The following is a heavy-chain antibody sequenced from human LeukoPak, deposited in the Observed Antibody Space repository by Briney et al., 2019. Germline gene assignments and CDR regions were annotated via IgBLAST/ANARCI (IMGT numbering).Heavy chain of an antibody. Sequence: PGGSLRLSCAASGFTFSSYAMSWVRQAPGKGLEWVSAISGSGGSTYYADSVKGRFTISRDNSKNTLYLQMNSLRAEDTAVYYCAREGDVVDTIGSFDYWGQGNLVTVSS. D-gene: IGHD5-12*01. J-gene: IGHJ4*02. CDR1: GFTFSSYA. CDR2: ISGSGGST. V-gene: IGHV3-23*01. CDR3: AREGDVVDTIGSFDY.